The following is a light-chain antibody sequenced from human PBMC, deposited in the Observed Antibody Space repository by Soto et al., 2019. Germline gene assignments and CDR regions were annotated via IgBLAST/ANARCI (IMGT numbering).Light chain of an antibody. CDR3: QQSHTNPFT. J-gene: IGKJ2*01. Sequence: DIQMTQSPSSLSASVGDRVTITCRASQSISTYLNWYQHKPGNAPKLLIYAASSLQSGVPSRFSGSGSGTDFTLTISSLQPEDFATYFCQQSHTNPFTFGQGTNLEI. CDR1: QSISTY. V-gene: IGKV1-39*01. CDR2: AAS.